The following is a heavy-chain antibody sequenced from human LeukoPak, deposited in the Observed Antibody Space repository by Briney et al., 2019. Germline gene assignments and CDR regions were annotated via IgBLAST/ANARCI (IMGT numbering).Heavy chain of an antibody. CDR3: ARGKRHYYDSSGYRPSDY. J-gene: IGHJ4*02. CDR2: IYYSGST. D-gene: IGHD3-22*01. Sequence: SETLSLTCTVSGGSISSYYWSWIRQPPGKGLEWIGYIYYSGSTNYNPSLKSRVTISVDTSKNQFSLKLSSVTAADTAVYHCARGKRHYYDSSGYRPSDYWGQGTLVTVSS. CDR1: GGSISSYY. V-gene: IGHV4-59*12.